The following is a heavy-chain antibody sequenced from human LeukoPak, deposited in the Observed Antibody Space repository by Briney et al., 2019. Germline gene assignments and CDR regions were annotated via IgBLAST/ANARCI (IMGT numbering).Heavy chain of an antibody. J-gene: IGHJ4*02. CDR3: ARLVGGSTMIDY. V-gene: IGHV4-59*01. CDR2: IYYSGST. Sequence: PSETLSLTCTVYGGSISSYYWSWIRQPPGKGLEWIGYIYYSGSTSYNPSLKSRVTISVDTSKNQFSLKLSSVTAADTAVYFCARLVGGSTMIDYWGQGTLVTVSS. CDR1: GGSISSYY. D-gene: IGHD1-26*01.